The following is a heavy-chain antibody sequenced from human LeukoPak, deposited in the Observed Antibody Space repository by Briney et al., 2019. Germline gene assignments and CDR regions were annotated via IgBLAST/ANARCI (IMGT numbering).Heavy chain of an antibody. CDR1: GGSISSGSYY. V-gene: IGHV4-61*02. D-gene: IGHD3-3*01. J-gene: IGHJ5*02. Sequence: SSETLSLTCTVSGGSISSGSYYWSWIRQPAGKGLEWIGRIYTSGSTNYNPSLKSRLTMSVDTSKNQFSLKLSSVTAADTAVYYCARYNYDFWSGYSKWFDPWGQGTLVTVSS. CDR3: ARYNYDFWSGYSKWFDP. CDR2: IYTSGST.